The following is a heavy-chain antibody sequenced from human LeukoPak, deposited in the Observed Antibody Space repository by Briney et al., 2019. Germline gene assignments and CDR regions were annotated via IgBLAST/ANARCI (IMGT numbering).Heavy chain of an antibody. CDR1: GFTFSSYG. J-gene: IGHJ6*03. Sequence: GGSLRLSCAASGFTFSSYGMHWVRQAPGKGLEWVAFIRYDGSNKYYADSVKGRFTISRDNSKNTLYLQMNSLRAEDTAVYYCARVTTGSYYYYYYYMDVWGKGTTVTVSS. D-gene: IGHD1-1*01. CDR2: IRYDGSNK. V-gene: IGHV3-30*02. CDR3: ARVTTGSYYYYYYYMDV.